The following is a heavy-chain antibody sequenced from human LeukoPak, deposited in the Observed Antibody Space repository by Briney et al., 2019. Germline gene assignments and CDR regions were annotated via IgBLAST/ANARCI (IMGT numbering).Heavy chain of an antibody. D-gene: IGHD6-13*01. V-gene: IGHV1-69*13. J-gene: IGHJ6*02. CDR1: GGTFSSYA. CDR2: IIPIFGTV. Sequence: ASVKVSCKASGGTFSSYAISWVRQAPGQGLEWMGGIIPIFGTVQYAQTFQGRVTITADESTNTAYMELTSLRSDDTALYYCARGQQLVGNYYYYGMDVWGQGTTVTVSS. CDR3: ARGQQLVGNYYYYGMDV.